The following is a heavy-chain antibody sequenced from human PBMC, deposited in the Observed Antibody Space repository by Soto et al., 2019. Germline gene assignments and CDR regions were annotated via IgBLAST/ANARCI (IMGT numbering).Heavy chain of an antibody. Sequence: PSETLSLTCAVYGGSFSGYYWSWIRQPPGKGLEWIGEINHSGSTNYNPSLKSRVTISVDTSKNQFSLKLSSVTAADTDVYYCAMVSRSSWPYWGQGTPAPVYS. CDR3: AMVSRSSWPY. D-gene: IGHD6-13*01. J-gene: IGHJ4*02. V-gene: IGHV4-34*01. CDR1: GGSFSGYY. CDR2: INHSGST.